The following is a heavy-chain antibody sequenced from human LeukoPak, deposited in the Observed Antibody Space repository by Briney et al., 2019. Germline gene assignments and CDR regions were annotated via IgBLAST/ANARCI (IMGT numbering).Heavy chain of an antibody. V-gene: IGHV3-9*01. CDR2: ISWNSGSI. CDR1: GFTFDGYA. Sequence: GGSLRLSCAASGFTFDGYAMHWVRQAAGKGLAWVSGISWNSGSIGYADSVKGRFTISRDNAKNSLYLQMNSLRAEDTALYYCAKGFMYTDWGQGTLVTVSS. CDR3: AKGFMYTD. J-gene: IGHJ4*02. D-gene: IGHD5-18*01.